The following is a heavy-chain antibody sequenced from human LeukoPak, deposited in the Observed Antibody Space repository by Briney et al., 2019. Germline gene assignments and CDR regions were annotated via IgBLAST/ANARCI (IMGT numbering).Heavy chain of an antibody. V-gene: IGHV3-30*18. CDR3: AKERTGELVVTTNKRDGFDI. Sequence: PGGSLRLSCAASGFTFSSYGMQWVGQAPGKGLEWVALISYDGTIKYYADSVKGRFTISRDNSKKTLSLQVNSLRPEDTAVYYCAKERTGELVVTTNKRDGFDIWGQGTMVTVSS. D-gene: IGHD3-22*01. J-gene: IGHJ3*02. CDR2: ISYDGTIK. CDR1: GFTFSSYG.